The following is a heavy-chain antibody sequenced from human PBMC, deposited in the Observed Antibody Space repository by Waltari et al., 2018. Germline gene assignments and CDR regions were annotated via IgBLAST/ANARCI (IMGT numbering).Heavy chain of an antibody. Sequence: QITLKESGPTLVKPTQTLTLTCTFSGFSLSTNGVGVGWIRQPTGKAPEWLALMYWNGDERYNPSLRSRLTITKDTSKNQVVLTMTNMDPGDTATYYCAHEFGAFDIWGQGTMVTVSS. CDR3: AHEFGAFDI. CDR1: GFSLSTNGVG. V-gene: IGHV2-5*01. J-gene: IGHJ3*02. CDR2: MYWNGDE. D-gene: IGHD3-16*01.